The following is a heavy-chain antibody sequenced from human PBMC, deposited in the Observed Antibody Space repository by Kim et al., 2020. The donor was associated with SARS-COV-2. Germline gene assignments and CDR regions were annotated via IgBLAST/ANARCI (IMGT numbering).Heavy chain of an antibody. V-gene: IGHV4-34*01. CDR2: INHSGST. D-gene: IGHD2-21*02. CDR3: ARGDQGAYCGGDCYSSEYFQH. J-gene: IGHJ1*01. Sequence: SETLSLTCAVYGGSFSGYYWSWIRQPPGKGLEWIGEINHSGSTNYNPSLKSRVTISVDTSKNQFSLKLSYVTAADTAVYYCARGDQGAYCGGDCYSSEYFQHWGQGTLVTVAS. CDR1: GGSFSGYY.